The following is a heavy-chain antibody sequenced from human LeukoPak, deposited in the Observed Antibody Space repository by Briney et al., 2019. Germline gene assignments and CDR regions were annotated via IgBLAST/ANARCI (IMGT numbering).Heavy chain of an antibody. J-gene: IGHJ5*02. CDR3: AREFEQLTILNWFDA. Sequence: PGGCLRLSRAPSGFTFCRDWMSAGCEGPGGRVGWVANINQDGTAAYYAPSVKGRFTIARDNAKTSMYLQMSSLRAEHTAVYYCAREFEQLTILNWFDAGGQGTPVTVP. V-gene: IGHV3-7*01. D-gene: IGHD6-13*01. CDR1: GFTFCRDW. CDR2: INQDGTAA.